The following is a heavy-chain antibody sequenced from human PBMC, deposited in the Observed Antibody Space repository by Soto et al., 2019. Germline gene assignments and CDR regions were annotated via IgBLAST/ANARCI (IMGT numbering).Heavy chain of an antibody. J-gene: IGHJ3*02. D-gene: IGHD1-1*01. CDR1: GASISSAGYF. V-gene: IGHV4-31*03. CDR2: ISYSGST. CDR3: ATGLERRWDAFDI. Sequence: QVQLQESGPGLVKPSQTLSLTCTVSGASISSAGYFWSWIRQHPGKGLEWIGYISYSGSTYSNSSLISRLTISVETSKNQFSLKLSSVTAADTAVYYSATGLERRWDAFDIWGQGTMVTVSS.